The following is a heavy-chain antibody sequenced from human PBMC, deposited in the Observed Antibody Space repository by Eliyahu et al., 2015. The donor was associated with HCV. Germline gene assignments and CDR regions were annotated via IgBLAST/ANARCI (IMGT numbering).Heavy chain of an antibody. CDR3: ARWVPAARTYYFDY. CDR1: GGSFSGYC. V-gene: IGHV4-34*01. Sequence: QVQLQQWGAGLLKPSETLSLTCAVYGGSFSGYCWCLLRQPPGKGLEWIGEINHSGSTNYNPSLKSRVTISVDTSKNQFSLKLSSVTAADTAVYYCARWVPAARTYYFDYWGQGTLVTVSS. J-gene: IGHJ4*02. D-gene: IGHD2-2*01. CDR2: INHSGST.